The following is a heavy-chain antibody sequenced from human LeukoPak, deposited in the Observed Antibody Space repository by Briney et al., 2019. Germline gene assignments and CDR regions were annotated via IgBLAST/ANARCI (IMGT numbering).Heavy chain of an antibody. V-gene: IGHV1-2*02. D-gene: IGHD6-19*01. Sequence: ASVKVSCKASGYTFTGYYMHWVRQAPGHGLVWMGWINPNSGGTNYAQKFQGRVTMTRDTSISTAYMELSRLRSDDTAVYYCARAQESGWYRRYYYYGMDVWGQGTTVTVSS. CDR1: GYTFTGYY. CDR2: INPNSGGT. J-gene: IGHJ6*02. CDR3: ARAQESGWYRRYYYYGMDV.